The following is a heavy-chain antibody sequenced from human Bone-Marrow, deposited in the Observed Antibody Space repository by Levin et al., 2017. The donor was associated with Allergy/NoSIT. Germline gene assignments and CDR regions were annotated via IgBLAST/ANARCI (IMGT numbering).Heavy chain of an antibody. Sequence: SETLSLICTVSGGSISTTGHYWGWIRQSPGKGLEWIGNIYSGGTTVYTPSLQSRVVISLDRSKNQFSLRLNSVTAADTAVYYCAREGGPAANWFDPWGQGTLVTVSS. CDR2: IYSGGTT. V-gene: IGHV4-39*07. J-gene: IGHJ5*02. D-gene: IGHD2-15*01. CDR1: GGSISTTGHY. CDR3: AREGGPAANWFDP.